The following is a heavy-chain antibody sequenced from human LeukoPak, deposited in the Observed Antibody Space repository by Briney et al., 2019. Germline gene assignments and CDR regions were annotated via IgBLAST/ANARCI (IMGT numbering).Heavy chain of an antibody. Sequence: GASVKVSCKASGYTFTDYYINWVRQAPGQGLEWMGWINPSTGGTNYAQKFQGRVTMTKDTSISTAYRELSGLRSDDTAVYYCARDCVFPIQCLYDDAFDIWGQGTMVTVSS. J-gene: IGHJ3*02. CDR1: GYTFTDYY. V-gene: IGHV1-2*02. CDR2: INPSTGGT. CDR3: ARDCVFPIQCLYDDAFDI. D-gene: IGHD2-8*01.